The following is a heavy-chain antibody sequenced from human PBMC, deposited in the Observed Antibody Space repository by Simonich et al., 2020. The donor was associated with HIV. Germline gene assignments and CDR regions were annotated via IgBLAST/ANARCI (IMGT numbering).Heavy chain of an antibody. V-gene: IGHV4-59*12. D-gene: IGHD3-10*01. J-gene: IGHJ4*02. CDR2: IYYNGST. Sequence: QVQLQESGPGLVKPSETLSLTCNVSGGSISSYYWSWIRQPPGKGLEWIGYIYYNGSTNYKPALKRRVSISIDPSKNQFSLKLSSVTAADTAVYYCARVPRRGMIDYWGRGPLVTVSS. CDR3: ARVPRRGMIDY. CDR1: GGSISSYY.